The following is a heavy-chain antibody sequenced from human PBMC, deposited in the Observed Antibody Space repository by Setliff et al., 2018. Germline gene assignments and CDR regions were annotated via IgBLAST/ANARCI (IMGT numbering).Heavy chain of an antibody. D-gene: IGHD3-16*01. V-gene: IGHV3-21*01. CDR3: ARGRFGDAFDI. CDR2: ISSSSSYI. CDR1: GFTFSSYS. Sequence: GGSLRLSCAASGFTFSSYSMNWVRQAPGKGLEWVSSISSSSSYIYYADSVKGRFTISRDNAKNSLYLQMNSLRAEDTAVYYCARGRFGDAFDIWGQGTMVTVSS. J-gene: IGHJ3*02.